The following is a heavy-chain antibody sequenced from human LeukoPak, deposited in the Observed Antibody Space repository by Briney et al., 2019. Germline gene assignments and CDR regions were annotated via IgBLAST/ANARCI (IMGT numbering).Heavy chain of an antibody. CDR3: ARVDGGY. CDR1: GFTFGTFW. V-gene: IGHV3-7*01. J-gene: IGHJ4*02. CDR2: INQGGET. D-gene: IGHD3-10*01. Sequence: GGSLRLSCEASGFTFGTFWMSWVRQAPGKGLEWVANINQGGETDYVDSVKGRFTIARDDSKNLLYLRMNSLRAEDTAVYYCARVDGGYWGQGTLVTVSS.